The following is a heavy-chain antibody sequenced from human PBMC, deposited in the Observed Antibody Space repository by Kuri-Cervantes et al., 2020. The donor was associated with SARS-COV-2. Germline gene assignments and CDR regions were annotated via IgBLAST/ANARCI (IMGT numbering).Heavy chain of an antibody. CDR1: GGSISSSNW. CDR3: ARALYSIPHAFQH. J-gene: IGHJ1*01. D-gene: IGHD6-13*01. Sequence: SETLSLTCAVSGGSISSSNWWSWVRQPPGKGLEWIGEIYHSGSTNYNPSLKSRVTISVDTSKNQFSLKLSSVTAADTAVYYCARALYSIPHAFQHWGQGTLVTVSS. CDR2: IYHSGST. V-gene: IGHV4-4*02.